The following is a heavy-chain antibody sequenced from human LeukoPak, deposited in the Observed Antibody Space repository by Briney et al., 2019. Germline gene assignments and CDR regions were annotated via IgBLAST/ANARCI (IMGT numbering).Heavy chain of an antibody. CDR1: GGSISSGGYY. J-gene: IGHJ4*02. CDR2: IYHSGST. D-gene: IGHD2/OR15-2a*01. V-gene: IGHV4-30-2*01. CDR3: VTRRPSMAFGY. Sequence: SETLSLTCTVSGGSISSGGYYWSWIRQPPGKGLEWIGYIYHSGSTYYNPSLKSRVTISVDRSKNQFSLKLSSVTAADTAVYYCVTRRPSMAFGYWGQGTLVTVSS.